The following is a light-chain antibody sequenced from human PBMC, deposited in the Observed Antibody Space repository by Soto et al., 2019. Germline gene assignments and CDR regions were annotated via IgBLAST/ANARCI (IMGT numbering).Light chain of an antibody. V-gene: IGLV2-14*01. Sequence: QSALTQPASVSGSPGQSITISCSGTTNDVGGYNYVSWYQQHPGKAPKLLIYEVTNRPSGVSNRFSGSKSGNTASLTISGLLAEDEADYYCSSYTSSSTYVFGTGTKVT. J-gene: IGLJ1*01. CDR2: EVT. CDR1: TNDVGGYNY. CDR3: SSYTSSSTYV.